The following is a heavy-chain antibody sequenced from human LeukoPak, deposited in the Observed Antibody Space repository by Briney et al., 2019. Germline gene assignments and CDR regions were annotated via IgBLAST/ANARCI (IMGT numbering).Heavy chain of an antibody. J-gene: IGHJ6*02. V-gene: IGHV1-46*01. CDR3: ARVEYSSSWDV. CDR1: GSTSTNNN. D-gene: IGHD6-13*01. CDR2: INPSGGST. Sequence: ASVKVSCKASGSTSTNNNIHWCGKAPEQGLKGWGIINPSGGSTSYAQKFQGRVTMTRDTSTSTVYMELSSLRSEDTAVYYCARVEYSSSWDVWGQGTTVTVSS.